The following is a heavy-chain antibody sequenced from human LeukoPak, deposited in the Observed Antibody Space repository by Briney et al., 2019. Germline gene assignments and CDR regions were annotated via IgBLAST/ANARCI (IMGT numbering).Heavy chain of an antibody. CDR1: GFTFRSYS. D-gene: IGHD5-18*01. CDR3: ATVAMEDWYFDL. Sequence: GGSLRLSCVASGFTFRSYSMNWVRQAPGKGLEWVSYISSSGSTIYYADAVKGRFTISRDNAKNSLYLQMSSLRDEDTAVHYCATVAMEDWYFDLWGRGTLVTVSS. CDR2: ISSSGSTI. V-gene: IGHV3-48*02. J-gene: IGHJ2*01.